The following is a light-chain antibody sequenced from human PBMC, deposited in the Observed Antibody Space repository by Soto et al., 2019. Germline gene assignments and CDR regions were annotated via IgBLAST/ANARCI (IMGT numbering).Light chain of an antibody. J-gene: IGLJ2*01. CDR3: QSYDNNLSVL. V-gene: IGLV1-40*01. Sequence: QSVLTQPPSVSGALGQRVTIYCTGSNSNLGTGYDVHWYQQLPGTAPKLLIYADNKRPSGVPDRFSGSKSGTSASLAITGLQAEDEADYYCQSYDNNLSVLFGGGTKLTVL. CDR2: ADN. CDR1: NSNLGTGYD.